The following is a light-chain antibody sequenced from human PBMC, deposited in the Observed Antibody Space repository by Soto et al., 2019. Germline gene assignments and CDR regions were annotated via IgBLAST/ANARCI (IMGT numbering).Light chain of an antibody. J-gene: IGKJ4*01. Sequence: IQMTQSPSGLAASVGDRVTITCRASQGISNSLAWYQQRPGKVPKLLIHGASILQSGVPTRFSGSGSGASFALTISSLQPEDVATYYCQKYNSAPLTFGGGTKVDIK. CDR3: QKYNSAPLT. CDR1: QGISNS. V-gene: IGKV1-27*01. CDR2: GAS.